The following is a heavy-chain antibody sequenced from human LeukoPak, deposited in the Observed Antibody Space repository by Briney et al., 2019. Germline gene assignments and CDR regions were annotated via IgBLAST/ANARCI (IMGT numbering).Heavy chain of an antibody. CDR2: IYYSGST. Sequence: PSETLSLTCTVSGGSISSSRYYWGWIRQPPGKGLEWIGSIYYSGSTYYNPSLKSRVTISVDTSKNQFSLKLSSVTAADTAVYYCARAVGSGSYYRAYFDYWGQGTLVTVSS. CDR1: GGSISSSRYY. V-gene: IGHV4-39*07. D-gene: IGHD3-10*01. CDR3: ARAVGSGSYYRAYFDY. J-gene: IGHJ4*02.